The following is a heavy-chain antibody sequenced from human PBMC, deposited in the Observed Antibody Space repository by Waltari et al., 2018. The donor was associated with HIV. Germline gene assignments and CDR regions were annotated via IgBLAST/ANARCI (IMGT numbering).Heavy chain of an antibody. CDR1: GGSISRGSYH. V-gene: IGHV4-61*02. CDR3: ARAVVGGYDLGNNWFDP. D-gene: IGHD5-12*01. CDR2: LYTSGST. Sequence: QVQLQESGPGLVKPSQTLSLTCTVSGGSISRGSYHWSWIRQPAGQGLEWIGRLYTSGSTDYKPALKSRATISGDTSKNQFSLKLSSVTAADTAVYYCARAVVGGYDLGNNWFDPWGQGTLVTVSS. J-gene: IGHJ5*02.